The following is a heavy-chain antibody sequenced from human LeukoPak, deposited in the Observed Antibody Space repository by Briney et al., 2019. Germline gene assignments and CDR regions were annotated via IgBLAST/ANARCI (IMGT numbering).Heavy chain of an antibody. J-gene: IGHJ6*03. Sequence: GGSLRLSCAASGFTFSNAWMSWVRQAPGKGLEWVGRIKSKTDGGTTDYAAPVKGRFTISRDDSKNTLYLRMNSLKTEDTAVYYCTTYYSSSWYTLFDYYYYMDVWGKGPRSPSP. CDR1: GFTFSNAW. V-gene: IGHV3-15*01. D-gene: IGHD6-13*01. CDR3: TTYYSSSWYTLFDYYYYMDV. CDR2: IKSKTDGGTT.